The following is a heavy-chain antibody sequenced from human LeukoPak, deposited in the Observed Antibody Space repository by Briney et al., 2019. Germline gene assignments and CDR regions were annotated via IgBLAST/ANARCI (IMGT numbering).Heavy chain of an antibody. CDR1: AFTFSSYA. V-gene: IGHV3-21*01. D-gene: IGHD5-12*01. Sequence: PGGSLRLSCAASAFTFSSYAMTWVRQAPGKGLEWVSSIDASGTHTPSADSVQGRFTISRDNAKNSLYLQMNSLRAEDTAVYYCARERGYSGYDYFIDSPSDYWGQGTLVTVSS. J-gene: IGHJ4*02. CDR3: ARERGYSGYDYFIDSPSDY. CDR2: IDASGTHT.